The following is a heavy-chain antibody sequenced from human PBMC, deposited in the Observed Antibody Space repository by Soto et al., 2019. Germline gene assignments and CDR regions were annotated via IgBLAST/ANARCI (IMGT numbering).Heavy chain of an antibody. CDR3: ARRETTGYYTY. D-gene: IGHD3-9*01. CDR2: IYYSGST. CDR1: GDSISSYY. V-gene: IGHV4-59*08. Sequence: PSETLSLTCTVSGDSISSYYWSWIRQTPGKGLEWIGYIYYSGSTNYNPSLKSRVTISVDTSKNQFSLKLTSVTAADTAVYYCARRETTGYYTYWGQGTLVTVAS. J-gene: IGHJ4*02.